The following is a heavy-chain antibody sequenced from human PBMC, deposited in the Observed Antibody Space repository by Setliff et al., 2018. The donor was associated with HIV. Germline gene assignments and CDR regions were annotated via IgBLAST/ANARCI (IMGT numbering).Heavy chain of an antibody. CDR2: ISAYNGKT. D-gene: IGHD6-19*01. J-gene: IGHJ6*03. Sequence: PGESLKVSCKASGFPFSSYGISWVRQAPGQGLEWMGWISAYNGKTEYAQNFQGRVTMTTDISTSTAWTSTSTAYMELRSLRSDDTAVYYCASCMAGHYYYYMDVWGKGTTVTVSS. CDR3: ASCMAGHYYYYMDV. CDR1: GFPFSSYG. V-gene: IGHV1-18*01.